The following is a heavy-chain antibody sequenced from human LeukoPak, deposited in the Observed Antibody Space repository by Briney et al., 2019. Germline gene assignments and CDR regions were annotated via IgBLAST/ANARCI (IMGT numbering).Heavy chain of an antibody. J-gene: IGHJ4*02. CDR1: GGSISSSSYY. Sequence: SETLSLTCTVSGGSISSSSYYWGWIRQPPGKGLEWIGSIYSGGRTYYNPSLNSRVTVSVDRSKNQFSLRLSSATAADTAVYYCARRTILTGSDYWGQGTLVTVSS. CDR2: IYSGGRT. V-gene: IGHV4-39*01. D-gene: IGHD3-9*01. CDR3: ARRTILTGSDY.